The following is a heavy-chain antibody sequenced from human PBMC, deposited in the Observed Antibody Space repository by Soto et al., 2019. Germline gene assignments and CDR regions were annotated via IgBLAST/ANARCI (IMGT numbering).Heavy chain of an antibody. Sequence: GGSLRLSCAASGFTFNNYTMHWVRQAPGKGLEWVAVVSYDGSNKYYADSVKGRFIISRDNSKNTLNLQMNSLRPEDTALYYCARHNYVDYWGQGTLVTVSS. CDR1: GFTFNNYT. V-gene: IGHV3-30-3*01. CDR3: ARHNYVDY. J-gene: IGHJ4*02. CDR2: VSYDGSNK.